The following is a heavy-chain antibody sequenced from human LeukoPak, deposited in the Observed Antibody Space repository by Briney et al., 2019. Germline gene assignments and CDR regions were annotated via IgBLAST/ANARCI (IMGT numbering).Heavy chain of an antibody. CDR2: ISGSGGST. J-gene: IGHJ4*02. Sequence: GGSLRLSCAASGFTFSSYAMSWVRQAPGKGLEWVSAISGSGGSTYYADSVKGRFTISRDNSKNMLDLQMNSLRAEDTAVYYCAKVSSNYYGSGSYQTLDYWGQGTLVTVSS. CDR3: AKVSSNYYGSGSYQTLDY. D-gene: IGHD3-10*01. CDR1: GFTFSSYA. V-gene: IGHV3-23*01.